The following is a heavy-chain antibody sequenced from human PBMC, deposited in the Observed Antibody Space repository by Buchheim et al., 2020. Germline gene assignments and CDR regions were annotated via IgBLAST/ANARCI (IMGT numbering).Heavy chain of an antibody. D-gene: IGHD1/OR15-1a*01. Sequence: QVQLQESGPGLVKPSQTLSLTCTVSGASISSGDYYWIWIRQRPGKGLEWIGSIYHTGTTCYKSSLKSRVTMSVDTSKNQFSLNLSSVTAADTAIYYCARLRGTNRDIDYWGQGTL. J-gene: IGHJ4*02. CDR2: IYHTGTT. CDR3: ARLRGTNRDIDY. V-gene: IGHV4-31*03. CDR1: GASISSGDYY.